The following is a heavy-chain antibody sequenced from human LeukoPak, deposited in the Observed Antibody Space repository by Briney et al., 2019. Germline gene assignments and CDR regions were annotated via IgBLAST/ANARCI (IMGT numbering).Heavy chain of an antibody. CDR1: GYTFTSYA. CDR3: ATDIFTVAGTNY. Sequence: ASVKVSCKASGYTFTSYAMHWVRQAPGQRLEWMGWINAGNGNTKYSQKFQGRVTITRDTSASTAYMELSSLRSEDTAVYYCATDIFTVAGTNYWGQGTLVTVSS. CDR2: INAGNGNT. J-gene: IGHJ4*02. V-gene: IGHV1-3*01. D-gene: IGHD6-19*01.